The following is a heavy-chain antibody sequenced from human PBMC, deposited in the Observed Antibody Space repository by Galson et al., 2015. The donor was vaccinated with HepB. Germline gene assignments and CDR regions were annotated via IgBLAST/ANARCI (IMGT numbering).Heavy chain of an antibody. D-gene: IGHD6-6*01. CDR2: ISGNGVST. CDR1: GFTFSSCA. J-gene: IGHJ5*02. Sequence: SLRLSCAASGFTFSSCAMTWVRQAPGKGLEWVSAISGNGVSTYYADSVKGRFTISRDNSKNTLYLQMNSLRAEDTAVYYCASSSSPLNWFDPWGQGTLVTVSS. CDR3: ASSSSPLNWFDP. V-gene: IGHV3-23*01.